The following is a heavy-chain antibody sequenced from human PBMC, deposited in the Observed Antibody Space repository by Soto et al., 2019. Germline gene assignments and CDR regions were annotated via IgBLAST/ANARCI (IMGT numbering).Heavy chain of an antibody. J-gene: IGHJ4*02. CDR1: GASISGVGYY. CDR2: ISRSGSA. Sequence: SETLSLTCTVSGASISGVGYYWTWIRQHPEKGLEWIGYISRSGSAYYNPSLKSRFTLTVDTSKNQLFLKLNPVTAADTTMYYCGREGSWLNGFKYWGRGNLIT. CDR3: GREGSWLNGFKY. D-gene: IGHD3-22*01. V-gene: IGHV4-31*03.